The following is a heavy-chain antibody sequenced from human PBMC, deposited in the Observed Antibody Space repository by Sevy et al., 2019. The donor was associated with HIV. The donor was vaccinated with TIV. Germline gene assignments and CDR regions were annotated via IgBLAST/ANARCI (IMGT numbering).Heavy chain of an antibody. CDR1: GGSISSSSYY. CDR3: ARTHSITFGGVIVNWFDP. Sequence: SETLSLTCTVSGGSISSSSYYWGWIRQPPGKGLEWIGSIYYSGSTYYNPSLKSRVTISVDTSKNQFSLKPSSVTAADTAVYYCARTHSITFGGVIVNWFDPWGQGTLVTVSS. CDR2: IYYSGST. J-gene: IGHJ5*02. D-gene: IGHD3-16*02. V-gene: IGHV4-39*01.